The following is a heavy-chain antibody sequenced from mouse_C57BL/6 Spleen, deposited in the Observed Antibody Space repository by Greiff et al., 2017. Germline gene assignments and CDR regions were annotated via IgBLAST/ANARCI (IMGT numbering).Heavy chain of an antibody. CDR2: IYPGSGST. J-gene: IGHJ2*01. CDR1: GYTFTSYW. CDR3: ARYHYGNFHYFDY. Sequence: VQLQQPGAELVKPGASVKMSCKASGYTFTSYWITWVKQRPGQGLEWLGDIYPGSGSTNYNEKFKSKATLTVDTSSSTAYMQLSSLTSEDSAVYYCARYHYGNFHYFDYWGQGTTLTVSS. D-gene: IGHD2-1*01. V-gene: IGHV1-55*01.